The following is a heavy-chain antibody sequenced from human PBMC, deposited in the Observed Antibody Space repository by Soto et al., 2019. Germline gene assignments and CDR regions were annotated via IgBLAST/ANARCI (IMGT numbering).Heavy chain of an antibody. D-gene: IGHD4-17*01. V-gene: IGHV4-61*01. CDR2: VYYSGTT. CDR1: GGSVSNKTYY. Sequence: SETLSLTCSVSGGSVSNKTYYWSWIRQRPGKRLEWIGYVYYSGTTNYNPSLKSRVTISVDRSKNPFSLRLSSVTTADTALYYCASTTAVPKTLRSRYFFDYWGQGTLVTVSS. CDR3: ASTTAVPKTLRSRYFFDY. J-gene: IGHJ4*02.